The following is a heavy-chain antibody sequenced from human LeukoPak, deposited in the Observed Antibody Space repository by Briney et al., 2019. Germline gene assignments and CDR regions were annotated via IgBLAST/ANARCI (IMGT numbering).Heavy chain of an antibody. CDR3: ARDLSPLVRGVISDY. CDR1: GYTFTSYG. D-gene: IGHD3-10*01. Sequence: ASVKVSCKASGYTFTSYGISWVRQAPGQGLEWMGWISAYNGSTNYAQKLQGRVTMTTDTSTSTAYMELRSLRPDDTAVYYCARDLSPLVRGVISDYWGQGTLVTVSS. CDR2: ISAYNGST. V-gene: IGHV1-18*01. J-gene: IGHJ4*02.